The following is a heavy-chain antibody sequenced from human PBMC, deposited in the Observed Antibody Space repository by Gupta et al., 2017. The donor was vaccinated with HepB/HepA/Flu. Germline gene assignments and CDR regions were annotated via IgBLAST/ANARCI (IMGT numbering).Heavy chain of an antibody. V-gene: IGHV1-8*03. Sequence: QVQLVQSGAEVKKPGASVKVSCKASGYTFTSYDINWVRQATGQGLEWMGWMNPNSGNTGYARKLQGRVTITRNTPISTAYMELGSRRSEDTAVYYCARRGGGRITIFGVISYYYMDVWGKGTTVTVSS. CDR3: ARRGGGRITIFGVISYYYMDV. D-gene: IGHD3-3*01. CDR2: MNPNSGNT. J-gene: IGHJ6*03. CDR1: GYTFTSYD.